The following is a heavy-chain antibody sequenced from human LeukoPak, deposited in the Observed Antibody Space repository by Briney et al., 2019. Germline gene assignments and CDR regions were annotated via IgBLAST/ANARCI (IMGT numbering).Heavy chain of an antibody. Sequence: GESLKISCKGSGYMFNSYWIGWVRQMPGKGLEWMGVIYPGDFDTRYSPSFQGQVTISADRSKDTAYLRWSSLKASDTAMYYCARRGGTPFYDYWGQGTLVTVSP. CDR1: GYMFNSYW. D-gene: IGHD1-14*01. CDR2: IYPGDFDT. J-gene: IGHJ4*02. CDR3: ARRGGTPFYDY. V-gene: IGHV5-51*01.